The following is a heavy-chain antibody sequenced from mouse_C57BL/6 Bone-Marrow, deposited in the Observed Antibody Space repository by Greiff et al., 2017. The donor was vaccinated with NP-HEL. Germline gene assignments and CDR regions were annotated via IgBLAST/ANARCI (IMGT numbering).Heavy chain of an antibody. CDR1: GYTFTDYY. J-gene: IGHJ2*01. D-gene: IGHD1-1*01. CDR3: ARWALRGY. CDR2: INPNNGGT. V-gene: IGHV1-26*01. Sequence: EVQLQQSGPELVKPGASVKISCKASGYTFTDYYMNWVKQSHGKSLEWIGDINPNNGGTSYNQKFKGKATLTVDKSSSTAYMELRSLTSEDSAVYYCARWALRGYWGQGTTLTVSS.